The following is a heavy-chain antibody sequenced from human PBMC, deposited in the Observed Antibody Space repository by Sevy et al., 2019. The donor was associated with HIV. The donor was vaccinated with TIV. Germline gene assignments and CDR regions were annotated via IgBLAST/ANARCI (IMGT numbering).Heavy chain of an antibody. CDR3: AKAPSTALIGAFDI. Sequence: GGSLRLSCAASVFTFDDYGMHWVRQAPGKGLEWVSGISWNSGNIAYADSVKGRFTISRDNAKNSLYLQMNSLRPEDTALYYCAKAPSTALIGAFDIWGQGTMVTVSS. CDR1: VFTFDDYG. J-gene: IGHJ3*02. CDR2: ISWNSGNI. V-gene: IGHV3-9*01. D-gene: IGHD1-1*01.